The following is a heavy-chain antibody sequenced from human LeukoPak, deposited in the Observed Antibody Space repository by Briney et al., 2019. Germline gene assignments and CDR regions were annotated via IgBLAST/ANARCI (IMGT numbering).Heavy chain of an antibody. J-gene: IGHJ4*02. CDR3: ARISRYGLDY. V-gene: IGHV1-2*02. CDR1: GYTFPANY. D-gene: IGHD3-16*01. CDR2: INPNSGGS. Sequence: GASVKVSCKASGYTFPANYMHWVRQAPGQGLEWMGWINPNSGGSNCAQKFQGRVTMTRETSISTAYMELSRLSSDDTAVYYCARISRYGLDYWGQGTLVTVSS.